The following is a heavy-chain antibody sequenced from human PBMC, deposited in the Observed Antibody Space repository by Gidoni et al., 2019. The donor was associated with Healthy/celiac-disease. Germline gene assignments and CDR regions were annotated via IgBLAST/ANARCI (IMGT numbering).Heavy chain of an antibody. V-gene: IGHV4-59*01. CDR2: IYYSGST. CDR3: ARNSGWLQFSLDY. D-gene: IGHD5-12*01. CDR1: GGSISSYY. J-gene: IGHJ4*02. Sequence: QVQLQESGPGLVKPSETLSLTCTVSGGSISSYYCRWIRQPPGKGLEWIGYIYYSGSTNYNPSLKSRVTISVDTSKNQFSLKLSSVTAADTAVYYCARNSGWLQFSLDYWGQGTLVTVSS.